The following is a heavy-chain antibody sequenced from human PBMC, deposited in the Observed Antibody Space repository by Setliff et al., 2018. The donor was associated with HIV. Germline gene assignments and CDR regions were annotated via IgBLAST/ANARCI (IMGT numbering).Heavy chain of an antibody. J-gene: IGHJ4*02. CDR3: ARNPIYTGWELRSPYFDY. CDR1: GGSISSYY. V-gene: IGHV4-59*12. Sequence: PSETLSLTCTVSGGSISSYYWSWIRQPPGKGLEWIGYIYYSGSTNYNPSLKSRVTISVDTSKNQFSLKLSSVTAADTAVYYCARNPIYTGWELRSPYFDYWGQGTLVTVSS. D-gene: IGHD1-26*01. CDR2: IYYSGST.